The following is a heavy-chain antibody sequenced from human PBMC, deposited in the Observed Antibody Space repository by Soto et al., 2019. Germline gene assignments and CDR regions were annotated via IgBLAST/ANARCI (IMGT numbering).Heavy chain of an antibody. V-gene: IGHV3-74*01. Sequence: EVQLVESGGGLVQPGGSLRLSCTASGFTFNNKWMHWVRQAPGKGLVWVSRIDGYSTTTNYADSVKGRFTISRDNAKNTVFLHVNSPTDEDTAVYYCARGGAMGVDYWGQGTLVTVSS. CDR2: IDGYSTTT. J-gene: IGHJ4*02. D-gene: IGHD1-26*01. CDR1: GFTFNNKW. CDR3: ARGGAMGVDY.